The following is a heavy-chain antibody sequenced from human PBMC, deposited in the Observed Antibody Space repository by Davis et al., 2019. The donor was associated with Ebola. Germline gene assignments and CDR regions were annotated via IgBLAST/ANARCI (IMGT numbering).Heavy chain of an antibody. Sequence: SETLSLTCAVYGGSFSGYYWSWIRQPPGKGLEWNGEINHSGSTNYNPSLKRRVTISVDTSKNQFSLKLSSVTAADTAVYYCARVRVAGTRVYYYYYGMDVWGQGTTVTVSS. CDR1: GGSFSGYY. V-gene: IGHV4-34*01. CDR3: ARVRVAGTRVYYYYYGMDV. D-gene: IGHD6-19*01. J-gene: IGHJ6*02. CDR2: INHSGST.